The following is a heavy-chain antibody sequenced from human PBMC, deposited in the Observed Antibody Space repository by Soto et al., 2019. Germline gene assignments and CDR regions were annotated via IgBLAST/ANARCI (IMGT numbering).Heavy chain of an antibody. V-gene: IGHV4-39*01. CDR1: GGSISTSSYY. J-gene: IGHJ4*02. Sequence: QLQLQESGPGLVKPSETLSLTCTVSGGSISTSSYYWGWIRQSPGKGLEWIGSIHYSGNTYFNPSLTSRVTMSADTSNNLFSLKLISVTAADTAVYYCARLYSGSYQREYWGQGTLVTVSS. D-gene: IGHD1-26*01. CDR3: ARLYSGSYQREY. CDR2: IHYSGNT.